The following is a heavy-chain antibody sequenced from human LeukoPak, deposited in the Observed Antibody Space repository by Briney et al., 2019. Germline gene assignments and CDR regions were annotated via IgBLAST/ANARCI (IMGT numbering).Heavy chain of an antibody. CDR2: MNPNSGNA. CDR1: GYTLTNYD. D-gene: IGHD3-22*01. Sequence: ASVKVSCKASGYTLTNYDINWVRQATGHGLEWMGWMNPNSGNAGYAQKFLGRLTLTRNTSIETAYMELSSLGSEDTAVYFCARGLNLKVATHTSGDYWGQGTLVTVSS. CDR3: ARGLNLKVATHTSGDY. J-gene: IGHJ4*02. V-gene: IGHV1-8*01.